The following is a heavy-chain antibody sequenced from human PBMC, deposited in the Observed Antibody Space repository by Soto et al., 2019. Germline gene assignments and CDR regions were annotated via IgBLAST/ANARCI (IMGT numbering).Heavy chain of an antibody. Sequence: VGSLRLSCAASGFTFSSYDMQWVRQATGKGLEWVSAIGTAGDTYYPGSVKGRFTISRENAKNSLYLQMNSLRAGDTAVYYCARSPPGGYHYYYGMDVWGQGTTVTVSS. V-gene: IGHV3-13*04. D-gene: IGHD3-22*01. CDR3: ARSPPGGYHYYYGMDV. CDR2: IGTAGDT. CDR1: GFTFSSYD. J-gene: IGHJ6*02.